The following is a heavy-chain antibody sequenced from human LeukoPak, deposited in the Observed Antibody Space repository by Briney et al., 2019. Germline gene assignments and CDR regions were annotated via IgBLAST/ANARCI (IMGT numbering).Heavy chain of an antibody. Sequence: SETLSLTCTVSGGSISSYYWSWIRQPAGKGLEWIGRIYTSGSTNYNPSLKSRVTMSVDTSKNQFSLKLSSVTAADTAVYYCARDPFRYYYYYMDVWGKGTTVTVSS. CDR2: IYTSGST. CDR1: GGSISSYY. J-gene: IGHJ6*03. D-gene: IGHD3-16*01. CDR3: ARDPFRYYYYYMDV. V-gene: IGHV4-4*07.